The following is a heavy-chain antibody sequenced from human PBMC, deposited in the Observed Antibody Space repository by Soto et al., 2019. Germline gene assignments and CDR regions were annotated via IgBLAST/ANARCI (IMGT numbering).Heavy chain of an antibody. Sequence: PSETLSLSCTVSGASVISDSSSWIWILQSPGKGLEWIGYTYYSGGTYYNPSLKSRASILLDTSKNHFSLMLTSVTAADTAIYYCARELSSISFGMDVWGQGTTVTVSS. D-gene: IGHD3-16*02. CDR1: GASVISDSSS. CDR3: ARELSSISFGMDV. CDR2: TYYSGGT. J-gene: IGHJ6*02. V-gene: IGHV4-30-4*01.